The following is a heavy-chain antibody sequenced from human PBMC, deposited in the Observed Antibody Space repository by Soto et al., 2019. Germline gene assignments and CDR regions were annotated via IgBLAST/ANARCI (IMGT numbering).Heavy chain of an antibody. J-gene: IGHJ4*02. CDR3: ARDDYPYYDDSSGYHFDY. D-gene: IGHD3-22*01. Sequence: GGSLRLSCAASGFTFSSYGMHWVRQAPGKGLVWVSYISDSSSTIHYADSVKGRFTISRDNAKNSLYLQMNSLRAEDTAVYYCARDDYPYYDDSSGYHFDYWGQGALVTVSS. CDR1: GFTFSSYG. V-gene: IGHV3-48*01. CDR2: ISDSSSTI.